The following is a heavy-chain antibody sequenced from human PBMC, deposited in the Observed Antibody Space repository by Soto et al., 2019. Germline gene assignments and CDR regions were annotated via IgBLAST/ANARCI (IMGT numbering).Heavy chain of an antibody. V-gene: IGHV3-53*01. CDR1: GFTVSSNY. Sequence: GGSLRLSCAASGFTVSSNYMSWVRQAPGKGLEWVSVIYSGGSTYYADSVKGRFTISRDNSKNTLYLQMNSLRAEDTAVYYCAREFYDSSGYYWEYFDYWGQGTLVTVSS. D-gene: IGHD3-22*01. CDR3: AREFYDSSGYYWEYFDY. CDR2: IYSGGST. J-gene: IGHJ4*02.